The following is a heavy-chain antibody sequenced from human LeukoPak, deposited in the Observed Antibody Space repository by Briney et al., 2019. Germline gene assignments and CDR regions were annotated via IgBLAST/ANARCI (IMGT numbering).Heavy chain of an antibody. V-gene: IGHV4-31*03. CDR1: GDSITSGGYY. CDR3: ARDVLR. J-gene: IGHJ4*02. Sequence: SQTLSLTCTVSGDSITSGGYYWSWIRQRPGKGLEWIGYIYKTGSTYYSPSLKSRVTMSVDTSRNQFSLKLNSVTAAGTAVYYCARDVLRWGQGTLVTVSS. CDR2: IYKTGST.